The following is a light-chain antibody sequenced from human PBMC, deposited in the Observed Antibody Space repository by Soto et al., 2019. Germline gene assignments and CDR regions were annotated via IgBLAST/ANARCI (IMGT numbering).Light chain of an antibody. V-gene: IGLV1-40*01. CDR1: RSNIGACYD. CDR3: RSYDSSLSAAV. J-gene: IGLJ2*01. Sequence: QSVLTQPPSVSGAPGQTVTISCTGNRSNIGACYDVYWYQQLPGPAPKVLIQSDTKRPSGVPDRFSGSKSGTSASLAITGLQAEDEADYYCRSYDSSLSAAVFGRGTKLTVL. CDR2: SDT.